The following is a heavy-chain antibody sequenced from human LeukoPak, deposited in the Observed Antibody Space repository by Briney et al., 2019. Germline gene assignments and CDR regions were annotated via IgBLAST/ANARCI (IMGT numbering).Heavy chain of an antibody. J-gene: IGHJ1*01. D-gene: IGHD2-21*02. CDR3: ASSYCGGDCYFEYFQH. CDR1: GFTFSDYY. Sequence: SGGSLRLSCAASGFTFSDYYMSWIRQAPGKGLEWVSYISSSGSTIYYADSVKGRFTISRDNAKNSLYLQMNSLRAEDTAVYCCASSYCGGDCYFEYFQHWGQGTLVTVSS. CDR2: ISSSGSTI. V-gene: IGHV3-11*01.